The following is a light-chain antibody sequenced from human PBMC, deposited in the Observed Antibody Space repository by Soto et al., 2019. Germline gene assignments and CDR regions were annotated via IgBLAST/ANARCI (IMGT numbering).Light chain of an antibody. J-gene: IGLJ2*01. Sequence: QSALTQPASVSGSPGQSITISCTGTSSDVGGYNYVSWYQQHPGKAPKLMIYDVSNRPSGVSNRFSGYKSGNTASLTISGLQAEDEAEYDCSSYTSSSTPVVFGGGTKLTVL. V-gene: IGLV2-14*01. CDR2: DVS. CDR3: SSYTSSSTPVV. CDR1: SSDVGGYNY.